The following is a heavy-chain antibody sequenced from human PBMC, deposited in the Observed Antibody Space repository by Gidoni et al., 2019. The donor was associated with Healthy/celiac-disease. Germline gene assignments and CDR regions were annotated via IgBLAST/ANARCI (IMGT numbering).Heavy chain of an antibody. V-gene: IGHV3-30-3*01. Sequence: QVQLVESGGGVVQPGRSLRLSCAASGFTFSSYALHWVRQAPGKGLEWVAVISYDGSNKYYADAVKGRFTISRDNSKNTLYLQMNSLRAEDTAVYYCARDRSYYDSSGYYYVSYYFDYWGQGTLVTVSS. CDR3: ARDRSYYDSSGYYYVSYYFDY. CDR1: GFTFSSYA. CDR2: ISYDGSNK. J-gene: IGHJ4*02. D-gene: IGHD3-22*01.